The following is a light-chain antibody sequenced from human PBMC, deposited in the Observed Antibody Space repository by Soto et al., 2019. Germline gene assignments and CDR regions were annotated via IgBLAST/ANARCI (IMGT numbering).Light chain of an antibody. CDR3: QQYHTYSS. Sequence: DIQMTQSPSTLSASVGVRVTITCRASQTISYWLAWYQQKPGKAPNLLIYDASSLESGDPSRFSGSGSGTEFTLTISSLQPDDFATYYCQQYHTYSSFGQGTKVEIK. J-gene: IGKJ1*01. CDR1: QTISYW. V-gene: IGKV1-5*01. CDR2: DAS.